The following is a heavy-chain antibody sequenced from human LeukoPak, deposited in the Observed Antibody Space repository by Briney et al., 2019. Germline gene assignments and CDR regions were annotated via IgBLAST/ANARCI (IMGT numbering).Heavy chain of an antibody. Sequence: PSETLSLTCAVYGGFFSGYYWSWIRQPPGKGLEWIGEINHSGSTNYNPSLKSRVTISVDTSKNQFSLKLSSVTAADPAVYYCARALADPTPEHYMDVWGKGTTVTVSS. D-gene: IGHD6-13*01. CDR3: ARALADPTPEHYMDV. CDR1: GGFFSGYY. CDR2: INHSGST. J-gene: IGHJ6*03. V-gene: IGHV4-34*01.